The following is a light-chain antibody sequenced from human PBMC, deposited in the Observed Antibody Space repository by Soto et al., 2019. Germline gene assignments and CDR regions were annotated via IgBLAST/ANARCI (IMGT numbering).Light chain of an antibody. Sequence: QSVLTQPPSASGSPGQSVTISCTGTSSDVGGYNYVSWYQQHPGKAPKLMIYEVSKRPSGVPDRFSGSKSGNTASLTVSGLQAEDEADYYCNSYAGSIGVFGGGTKVTVL. J-gene: IGLJ3*02. CDR1: SSDVGGYNY. CDR2: EVS. V-gene: IGLV2-8*01. CDR3: NSYAGSIGV.